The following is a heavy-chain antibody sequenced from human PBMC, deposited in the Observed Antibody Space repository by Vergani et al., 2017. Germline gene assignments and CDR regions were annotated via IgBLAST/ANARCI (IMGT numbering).Heavy chain of an antibody. D-gene: IGHD1-1*01. CDR3: ARDPEQLERRTFDY. CDR2: ISYDGSNK. Sequence: QVQLVESGGGVVQPGRSLRLSCAASGFTFSSYAMHWVRQAPGKGLEWVAVISYDGSNKYYADSVKGRFTISRDNSKNTLYLQMNSLRAEDTAVYYCARDPEQLERRTFDYWGQGTLVTVSS. CDR1: GFTFSSYA. J-gene: IGHJ4*02. V-gene: IGHV3-30-3*01.